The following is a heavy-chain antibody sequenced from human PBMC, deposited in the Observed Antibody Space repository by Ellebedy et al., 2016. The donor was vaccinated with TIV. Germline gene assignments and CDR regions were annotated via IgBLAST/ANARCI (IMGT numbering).Heavy chain of an antibody. J-gene: IGHJ4*02. D-gene: IGHD4-17*01. CDR1: GFTFTSSA. Sequence: SVKVSXXASGFTFTSSAVQWVRQARGQRLEWIGWIVVGSGNTNYAQKFQERVTITRDMSTSTAYMELSSLRSEDTAVYYCARATVTTSGVWYYFDYWGQGILVTVSS. CDR3: ARATVTTSGVWYYFDY. V-gene: IGHV1-58*01. CDR2: IVVGSGNT.